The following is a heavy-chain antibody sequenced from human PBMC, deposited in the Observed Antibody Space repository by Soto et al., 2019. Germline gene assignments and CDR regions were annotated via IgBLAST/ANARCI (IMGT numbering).Heavy chain of an antibody. J-gene: IGHJ4*02. V-gene: IGHV4-30-2*03. D-gene: IGHD2-15*01. CDR1: GGSITSGGYS. CDR2: MYHSGTS. CDR3: TRHAIGVVVPAAIRN. Sequence: SATLSLTCAGSGGSITSGGYSWGWIRQPPGQGLEWILYMYHSGTSNYNPSLKSRVTISVDTSKNQFSLKLSSVTAADTAVYYCTRHAIGVVVPAAIRNWGQGSLVTVSS.